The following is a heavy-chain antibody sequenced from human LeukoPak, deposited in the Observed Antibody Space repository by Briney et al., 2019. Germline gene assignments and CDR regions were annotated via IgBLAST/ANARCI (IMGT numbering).Heavy chain of an antibody. CDR3: ATYSSGWYYFDY. CDR2: IYYTGST. D-gene: IGHD6-19*01. J-gene: IGHJ4*02. Sequence: SETLSLTCTVSGGSINGYYWSWIRQSPGKGLESLGYIYYTGSTNYNPSLKSRVTISVDTSKNQFSLKLSSVTAADTAVYYCATYSSGWYYFDYWGQGTLVTVSS. CDR1: GGSINGYY. V-gene: IGHV4-59*08.